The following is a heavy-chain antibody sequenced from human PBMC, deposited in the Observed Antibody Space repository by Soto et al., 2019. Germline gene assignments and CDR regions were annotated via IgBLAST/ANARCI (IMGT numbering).Heavy chain of an antibody. CDR2: IDPDGRVG. Sequence: EGQLLGSGGGLVQPGGSLRLSCVASGLRFSTYWMNWVRQPPGMGLEWVANIDPDGRVGTYVDSVKGRFTTPRDNAMNSVYLQMNSLRADDTAMYFCAGWGEHDANVWGQGILVTVSA. D-gene: IGHD7-27*01. V-gene: IGHV3-7*03. CDR1: GLRFSTYW. J-gene: IGHJ4*02. CDR3: AGWGEHDANV.